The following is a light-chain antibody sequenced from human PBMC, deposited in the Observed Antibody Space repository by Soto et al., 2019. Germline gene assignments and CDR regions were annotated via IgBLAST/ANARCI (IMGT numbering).Light chain of an antibody. Sequence: EIVLTQSPATLSLSPGERATLSCRASQSFSSYLAWYQQKPGQAPRLLIYDASNRATGIPARFSGSGSGTDFTLTISSLEAEDFAVYYCQQRSNWPPLTFGGGTKVEIK. V-gene: IGKV3-11*01. J-gene: IGKJ4*01. CDR2: DAS. CDR1: QSFSSY. CDR3: QQRSNWPPLT.